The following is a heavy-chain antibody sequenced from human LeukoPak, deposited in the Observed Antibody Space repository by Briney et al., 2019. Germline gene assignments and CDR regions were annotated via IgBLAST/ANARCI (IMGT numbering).Heavy chain of an antibody. D-gene: IGHD2-2*01. J-gene: IGHJ4*02. CDR2: IDCDGSST. Sequence: GGSLRLSCAASGFTFSSYWMHWVRQVPGKGPVWVSRIDCDGSSTIYADSVKGRFTISRDNAKNTLYLQMNSLRAEDTAVYYCVRGLYCSSTNCANYWGQGTLVTVSS. CDR3: VRGLYCSSTNCANY. CDR1: GFTFSSYW. V-gene: IGHV3-74*01.